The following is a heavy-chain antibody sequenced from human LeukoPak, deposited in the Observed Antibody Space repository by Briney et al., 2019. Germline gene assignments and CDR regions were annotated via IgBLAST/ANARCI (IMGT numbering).Heavy chain of an antibody. CDR3: ARTKLALDAFDI. D-gene: IGHD6-13*01. CDR2: MYTSGSG. J-gene: IGHJ3*02. Sequence: PSETLSLTCTVSGASISIYYWSWIRQPAGKGLEWIGRMYTSGSGNYSPSLKSRVTMSVDTSKNQFSLKLSSVTAADTAVYYCARTKLALDAFDIWGQGTMVTVSS. CDR1: GASISIYY. V-gene: IGHV4-4*07.